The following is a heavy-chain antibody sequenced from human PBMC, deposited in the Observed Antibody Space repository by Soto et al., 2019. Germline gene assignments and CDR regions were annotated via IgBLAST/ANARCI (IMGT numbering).Heavy chain of an antibody. Sequence: QITLKESGPTLVKPTQTLTLTCTFSGFSLTTSGVGVGWIRQPPGKALEWLALIYWDDDKRYSPSLKSRLTITRDTSKSQVVLTMTKTDPVDTATYYCAPLRDGNVLGFFDYWGQGTLVTVSS. CDR2: IYWDDDK. V-gene: IGHV2-5*02. CDR3: APLRDGNVLGFFDY. D-gene: IGHD3-16*01. CDR1: GFSLTTSGVG. J-gene: IGHJ4*02.